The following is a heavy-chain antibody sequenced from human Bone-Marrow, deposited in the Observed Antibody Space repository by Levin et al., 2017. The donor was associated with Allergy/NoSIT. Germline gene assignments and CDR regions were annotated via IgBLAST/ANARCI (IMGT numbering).Heavy chain of an antibody. Sequence: GESLKISCTASGFTFGDYAMSWVRQAPGKGLEWVGFIRSKAYGGTTEYAASVKGRFTISRDDSKSIAYLQMNSLKTEDTAVYYCTRGGGPARGGWCWTGGSFDYWGQGTLVTVSS. CDR1: GFTFGDYA. CDR2: IRSKAYGGTT. D-gene: IGHD6-19*01. CDR3: TRGGGPARGGWCWTGGSFDY. J-gene: IGHJ4*02. V-gene: IGHV3-49*04.